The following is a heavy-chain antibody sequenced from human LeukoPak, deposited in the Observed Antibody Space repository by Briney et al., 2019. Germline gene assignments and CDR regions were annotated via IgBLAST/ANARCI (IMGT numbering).Heavy chain of an antibody. J-gene: IGHJ4*02. CDR2: INHSGST. CDR1: GGSFSGYY. V-gene: IGHV4-34*01. Sequence: PSETLSLTCAVYGGSFSGYYWSWFRQPPGKGLEWIGEINHSGSTNYNPSLKSRVTISVDMSKKQFSLKLSSVTAADTAMYYCARYDSGGYYYFHYWGQGTLVTVSS. D-gene: IGHD3-22*01. CDR3: ARYDSGGYYYFHY.